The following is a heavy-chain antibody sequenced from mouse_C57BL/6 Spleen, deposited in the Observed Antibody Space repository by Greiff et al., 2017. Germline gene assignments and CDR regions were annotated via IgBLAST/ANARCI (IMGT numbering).Heavy chain of an antibody. J-gene: IGHJ4*01. CDR2: IYPGNSDT. Sequence: VQLQQSGTVLARPGASVKMSCKTSGYTFTSYWMHWVKQRPGQGLEWIGAIYPGNSDTSYNQKFKGKAKLTAVTSASTAYMELSSLTNEDSAVYYCTGSSYYDYDYSMDYWGQGTSVTVSS. V-gene: IGHV1-5*01. CDR3: TGSSYYDYDYSMDY. D-gene: IGHD2-4*01. CDR1: GYTFTSYW.